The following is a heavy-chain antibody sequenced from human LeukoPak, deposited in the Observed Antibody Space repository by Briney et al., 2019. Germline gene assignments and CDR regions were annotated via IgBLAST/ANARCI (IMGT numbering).Heavy chain of an antibody. J-gene: IGHJ5*02. Sequence: GGSLRLSCAASGFTFSSYGMHWVRQAPGKGLEWVAVIWYDGSNKYYADSVKGRFTISRDNSKNTLYLQMNSLRAEDTAVYYCARWRLIAAGGGWFDPWGQGTLVTVSS. V-gene: IGHV3-33*01. D-gene: IGHD6-13*01. CDR2: IWYDGSNK. CDR3: ARWRLIAAGGGWFDP. CDR1: GFTFSSYG.